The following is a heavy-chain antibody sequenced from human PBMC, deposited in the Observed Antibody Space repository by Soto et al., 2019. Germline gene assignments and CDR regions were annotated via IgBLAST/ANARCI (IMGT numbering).Heavy chain of an antibody. CDR1: GGSVRSGNHF. CDR3: ARGGEPLGYYGLDV. V-gene: IGHV4-61*01. CDR2: MYYTGVT. J-gene: IGHJ6*02. Sequence: SETLSLTCSVSGGSVRSGNHFWNWIRQPPGRGLEWLGYMYYTGVTNYNPSLKSRVSMSVDTSKNQFSLKLTSLTAADTAVYYCARGGEPLGYYGLDVWGQGTTVTSP. D-gene: IGHD3-10*01.